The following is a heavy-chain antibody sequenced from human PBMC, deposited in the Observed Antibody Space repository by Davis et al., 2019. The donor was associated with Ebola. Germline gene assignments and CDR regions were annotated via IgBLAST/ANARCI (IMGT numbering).Heavy chain of an antibody. CDR2: INHSGST. J-gene: IGHJ6*02. V-gene: IGHV4-34*01. Sequence: MPSETLSLTCAVYGGSFSGYYWSWIRQPPGKGLEWIGEINHSGSTNYNPSLKSRVTISVDTSKNQFSLKLSSVTAADTAVYYCARGDYYYGMDVWGQGTTVTVPS. CDR3: ARGDYYYGMDV. CDR1: GGSFSGYY.